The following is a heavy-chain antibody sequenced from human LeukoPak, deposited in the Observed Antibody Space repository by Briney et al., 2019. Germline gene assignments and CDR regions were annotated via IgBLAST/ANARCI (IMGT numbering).Heavy chain of an antibody. CDR1: GFTFSTYS. V-gene: IGHV3-23*01. J-gene: IGHJ4*02. CDR3: AKPLVGATRLVDY. D-gene: IGHD1-26*01. CDR2: ISGSGGST. Sequence: PGGSLRLSCAASGFTFSTYSMNWVRQAPGKGLEWVSAISGSGGSTYYADSVKGRFTISRDNSKNTLYLQMNSLRAEDTAVYYCAKPLVGATRLVDYWGQGTLVTVSS.